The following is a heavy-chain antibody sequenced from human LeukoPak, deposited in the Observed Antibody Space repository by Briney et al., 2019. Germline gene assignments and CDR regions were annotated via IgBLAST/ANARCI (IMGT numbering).Heavy chain of an antibody. CDR1: GGSISSYY. CDR3: ARDSRGADFWSGYYTDYYYYGMDV. Sequence: SETLSLTCTVSGGSISSYYWSWIRQPPGKGLEWIGYIYYSGSTNYNPSLKSRVTISVDTSKNQFSLELSSVTAADTAVYYCARDSRGADFWSGYYTDYYYYGMDVWGQGTTVTVSS. J-gene: IGHJ6*02. CDR2: IYYSGST. D-gene: IGHD3-3*01. V-gene: IGHV4-59*01.